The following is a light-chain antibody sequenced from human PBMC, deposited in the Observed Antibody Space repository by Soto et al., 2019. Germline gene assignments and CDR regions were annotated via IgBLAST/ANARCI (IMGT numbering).Light chain of an antibody. CDR3: QQYDTVPPS. CDR1: QDITNY. J-gene: IGKJ2*01. V-gene: IGKV1-33*01. Sequence: DVQMTQSPASLSASVGDSVTITCQATQDITNYLNWYQQKPGRAPKLLIYDASNLENGVPSRFSGSGSGKDFTFTITRLQPEDGATYYCQQYDTVPPSFGQGTKLEIK. CDR2: DAS.